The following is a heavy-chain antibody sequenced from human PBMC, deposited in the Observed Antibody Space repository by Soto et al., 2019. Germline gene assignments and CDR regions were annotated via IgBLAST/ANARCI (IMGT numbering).Heavy chain of an antibody. CDR2: IYPGDSDT. V-gene: IGHV5-51*03. CDR3: ASLPYAVITYGSGSYRYFDL. Sequence: EVQLVQSGAEVKKPGESLKISCKGSGYSFTSYWIGWVRQMPGKGLEWMGIIYPGDSDTRYSPSFQGQVTISADKSISTAYLQWSSLKASDTAMYYCASLPYAVITYGSGSYRYFDLWGRGTLVTVSS. D-gene: IGHD3-10*01. J-gene: IGHJ2*01. CDR1: GYSFTSYW.